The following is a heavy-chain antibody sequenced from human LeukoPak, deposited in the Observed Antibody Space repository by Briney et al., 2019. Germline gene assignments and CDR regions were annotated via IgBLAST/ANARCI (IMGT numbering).Heavy chain of an antibody. D-gene: IGHD3-9*01. V-gene: IGHV3-53*01. Sequence: PGGSLRLSCAASGFTVSSNYMSWVRQAPGKGLEWVSVIYSDGTTYYADSVKGRFTISRDNSKNTLYLQMNSLRAEDTAMYYCARVSGYLSGWFDYWGQGTLVTVSS. CDR3: ARVSGYLSGWFDY. CDR2: IYSDGTT. J-gene: IGHJ5*01. CDR1: GFTVSSNY.